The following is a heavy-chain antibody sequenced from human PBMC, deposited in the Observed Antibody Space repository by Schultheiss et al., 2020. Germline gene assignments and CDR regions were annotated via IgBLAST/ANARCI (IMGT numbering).Heavy chain of an antibody. CDR2: IYYSGST. V-gene: IGHV4-39*02. CDR3: ARDPMVRGVIPFDY. CDR1: GGSISSSSYY. Sequence: SQTLSLTCTVSGGSISSSSYYWGWIRQPPGKGLEWIGSIYYSGSTYYNPSLKSRVTISVDTSKNQFSLKLSSVTAADTAVYYCARDPMVRGVIPFDYWGQGTLVTVSS. J-gene: IGHJ4*02. D-gene: IGHD3-10*01.